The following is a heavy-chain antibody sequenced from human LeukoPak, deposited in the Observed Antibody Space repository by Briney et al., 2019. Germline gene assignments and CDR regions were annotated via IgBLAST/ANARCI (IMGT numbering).Heavy chain of an antibody. J-gene: IGHJ4*02. Sequence: GGSLRLSCAASGFTFSSHWMHWVRQAPGKGLVWVSRINGDGSSTSYADSVKGRFTISRDNSKNTLYLQMNSLRAEDTAVYYCASDRGYSYGFDYWGQGTLVTVSS. D-gene: IGHD5-18*01. CDR1: GFTFSSHW. CDR2: INGDGSST. V-gene: IGHV3-74*01. CDR3: ASDRGYSYGFDY.